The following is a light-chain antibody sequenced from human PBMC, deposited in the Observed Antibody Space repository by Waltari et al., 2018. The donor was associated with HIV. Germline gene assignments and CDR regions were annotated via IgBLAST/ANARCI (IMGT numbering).Light chain of an antibody. V-gene: IGLV1-47*01. CDR3: SAWDDSLSGRL. CDR1: SSNIGNNS. CDR2: RNN. J-gene: IGLJ3*02. Sequence: QSVLTQPPSASGTPGQGVTISCSGSSSNIGNNSVYWYQQLPGTAPKLLIYRNNQRPSGVPDRFSGSKSGTSASLAISGLRSEDEADYYCSAWDDSLSGRLFGGGTKLTVL.